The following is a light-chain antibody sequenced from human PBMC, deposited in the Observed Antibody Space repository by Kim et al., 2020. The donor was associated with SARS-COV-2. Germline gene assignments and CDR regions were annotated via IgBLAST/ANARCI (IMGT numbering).Light chain of an antibody. J-gene: IGKJ1*01. CDR3: QQYNYWPPT. CDR2: GSS. V-gene: IGKV3-15*01. Sequence: EIVMTQSPATLSVSPGERATLSCGASQTVSSNLAWYQQKPGQAPRLLIYGSSTRATGIPARFSGSGSGTEFTLTISSLQSEDFAIYYCQQYNYWPPTFGQGTKVDIK. CDR1: QTVSSN.